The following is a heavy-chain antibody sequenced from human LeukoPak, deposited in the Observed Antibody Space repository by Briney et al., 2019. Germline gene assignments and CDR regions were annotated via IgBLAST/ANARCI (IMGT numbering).Heavy chain of an antibody. V-gene: IGHV1-18*01. Sequence: GESLKISCEGSGYTFTSYGISWVRQAPGQGLEWMGWISAYNGNTNYAQKLQGRVTMTTDTSTSTAYMELRSLRSDDTAVYYCARDLGHYYDSSGYYSQDWFDPWGQGTLVTVSS. J-gene: IGHJ5*02. D-gene: IGHD3-22*01. CDR1: GYTFTSYG. CDR2: ISAYNGNT. CDR3: ARDLGHYYDSSGYYSQDWFDP.